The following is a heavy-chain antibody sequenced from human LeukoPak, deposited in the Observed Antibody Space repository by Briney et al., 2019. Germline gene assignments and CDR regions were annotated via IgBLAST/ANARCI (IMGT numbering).Heavy chain of an antibody. Sequence: GGSLRLSCAASGFTFSSYWMSWVRQAPGKGLEWVANIKQDGSEKYYVDSVKGRFTISRDNAKNSLYLQMNSLRAEDTAVYYCAREIDYYDSSGYYYQLRYFDYWGQGTLVTVSS. V-gene: IGHV3-7*01. CDR1: GFTFSSYW. CDR3: AREIDYYDSSGYYYQLRYFDY. J-gene: IGHJ4*02. CDR2: IKQDGSEK. D-gene: IGHD3-22*01.